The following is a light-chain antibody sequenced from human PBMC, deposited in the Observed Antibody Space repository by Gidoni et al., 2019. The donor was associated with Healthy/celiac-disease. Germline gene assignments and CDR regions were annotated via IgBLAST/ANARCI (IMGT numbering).Light chain of an antibody. Sequence: EIVLTQSPATLSLSPGERATLPCTSSQSVSSYLAWYQQKPGQAPRLLIYDASNRATGIPARFSCSGSVTDFPLTISSLEPEDFAFYYCQQRSNWPPEWTFGQGTKVEIK. CDR3: QQRSNWPPEWT. J-gene: IGKJ1*01. V-gene: IGKV3-11*01. CDR2: DAS. CDR1: QSVSSY.